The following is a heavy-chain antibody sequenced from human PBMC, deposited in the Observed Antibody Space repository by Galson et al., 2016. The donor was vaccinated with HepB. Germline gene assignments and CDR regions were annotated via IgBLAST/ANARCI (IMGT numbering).Heavy chain of an antibody. J-gene: IGHJ4*02. CDR3: ARGKGDDYRNFAY. CDR1: GASISSDYHF. CDR2: IFYSGNT. V-gene: IGHV4-31*03. Sequence: TLSLTCTVSGASISSDYHFWSWIRQHPGKGLEWIGYIFYSGNTYYNPSLKSRVTISVDTSKNQFSLKLSSVTAVDTAVYYCARGKGDDYRNFAYWGQGTLVTVSS. D-gene: IGHD5-24*01.